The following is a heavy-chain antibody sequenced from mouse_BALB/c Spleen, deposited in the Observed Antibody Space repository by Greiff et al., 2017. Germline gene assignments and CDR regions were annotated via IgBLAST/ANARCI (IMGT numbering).Heavy chain of an antibody. CDR1: GYAFSSSW. D-gene: IGHD2-14*01. J-gene: IGHJ2*01. Sequence: QVQLQQSGPELVKPGASVKISCKASGYAFSSSWMNWVKQRPGQGLEWIGRIYPGDGDTNYNGKFKGKATLTADKSSSTAYMQLSSLTSVDSAVYFCARLGVRRVFDYWGQGTTLTVSS. CDR2: IYPGDGDT. CDR3: ARLGVRRVFDY. V-gene: IGHV1-82*01.